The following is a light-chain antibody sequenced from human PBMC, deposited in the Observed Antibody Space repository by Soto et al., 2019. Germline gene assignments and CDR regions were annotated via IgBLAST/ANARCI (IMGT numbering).Light chain of an antibody. V-gene: IGLV2-23*01. CDR1: SSDVGSYNL. Sequence: VLTQPASVSGSPGQSITISCTGTSSDVGSYNLVSWYQHHPAKAPKLMIYEGTKRPSGISNRFSASKSGNTASLTISGLQAEDEADYFCCSYAGSSTFYVFGTGTKVTVL. CDR3: CSYAGSSTFYV. J-gene: IGLJ1*01. CDR2: EGT.